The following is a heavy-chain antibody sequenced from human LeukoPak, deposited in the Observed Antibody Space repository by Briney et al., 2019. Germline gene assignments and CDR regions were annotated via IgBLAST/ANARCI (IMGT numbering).Heavy chain of an antibody. Sequence: PGGSLRLSCAASGFTFSSYVMHWVRQAPGKGLEWVALISSDENNKYHADSVRGRFTISRDNSKNTLFLQMNSLRAEDTAVYYCAKNHRTQEYYYYGSGSYYIQWFDPWGQGTLVTVSS. D-gene: IGHD3-10*01. CDR1: GFTFSSYV. V-gene: IGHV3-30*18. CDR3: AKNHRTQEYYYYGSGSYYIQWFDP. J-gene: IGHJ5*02. CDR2: ISSDENNK.